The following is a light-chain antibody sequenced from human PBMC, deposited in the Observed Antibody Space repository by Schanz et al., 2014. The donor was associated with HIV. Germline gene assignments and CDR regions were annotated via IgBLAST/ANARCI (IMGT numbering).Light chain of an antibody. CDR2: AVS. CDR1: SSDIGGYNF. J-gene: IGLJ1*01. V-gene: IGLV2-14*03. CDR3: SSYTSSNTLV. Sequence: QSALTQPASVSGSPGQSITISCTGTSSDIGGYNFVSWYQQHPGKAPKLMIYAVSNRPSGVSHRFSGSKSGNTASLTISGLQAEDEAEYFCSSYTSSNTLVFGTGTKLTVL.